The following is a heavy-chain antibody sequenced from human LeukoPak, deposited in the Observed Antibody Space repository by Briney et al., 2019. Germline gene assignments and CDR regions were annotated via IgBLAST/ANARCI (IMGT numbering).Heavy chain of an antibody. CDR2: ISAYNGNT. J-gene: IGHJ4*02. CDR1: GYTFTSYG. CDR3: ARDLFPDIVVVPAAHPYHFDY. V-gene: IGHV1-18*01. Sequence: ASVKVSCKASGYTFTSYGISWVRQAPGQGLEWMGWISAYNGNTNYAQKLQGRVTMTTDTSTSTAYMELRSLRSDDTAVYYCARDLFPDIVVVPAAHPYHFDYWGQGTLVTVSS. D-gene: IGHD2-2*01.